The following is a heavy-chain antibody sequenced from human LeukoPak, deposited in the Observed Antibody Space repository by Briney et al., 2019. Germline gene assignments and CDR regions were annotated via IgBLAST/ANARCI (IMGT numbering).Heavy chain of an antibody. CDR3: ARSKTYYNFWKSSPDAFDI. CDR1: GGSISSYY. V-gene: IGHV5-51*01. D-gene: IGHD3-3*01. CDR2: IYPGDSET. Sequence: ETLSLTCTVSGGSISSYYWGWIRQPPGKGLEWIGIIYPGDSETIYSPSFQGQVTISADKSINTAYLQWSSLKASDSAMYYCARSKTYYNFWKSSPDAFDIWGQGTMVTVSS. J-gene: IGHJ3*02.